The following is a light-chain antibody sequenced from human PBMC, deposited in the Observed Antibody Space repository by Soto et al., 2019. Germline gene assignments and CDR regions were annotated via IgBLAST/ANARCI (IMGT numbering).Light chain of an antibody. J-gene: IGKJ3*01. V-gene: IGKV4-1*01. CDR2: WAS. CDR3: QQYYSTPLT. CDR1: QSVLHSSDNRNY. Sequence: DIVMTQSPDSLAVCLGERATINCKSSQSVLHSSDNRNYLAWYQRKPGQPPRLLFYWASTRESGVPDRFSGSGSGTDFTLTISSLQAEDVAVYYCQQYYSTPLTFGPGTKVDIK.